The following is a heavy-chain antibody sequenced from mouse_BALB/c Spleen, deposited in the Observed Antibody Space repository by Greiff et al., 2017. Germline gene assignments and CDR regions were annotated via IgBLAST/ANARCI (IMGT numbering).Heavy chain of an antibody. CDR3: NADYRYDGGGY. Sequence: VQLQQSGAELVRPGALVKLSCKASGFNIKDYYMHWVKQRPEQGLEWIGWIDPENGDTEYAPKFQGKATMTADTSSNTAYLQLSSLTSEDTAVYYCNADYRYDGGGYWGQGTTLTVSS. CDR2: IDPENGDT. J-gene: IGHJ2*01. CDR1: GFNIKDYY. V-gene: IGHV14-4*02. D-gene: IGHD2-14*01.